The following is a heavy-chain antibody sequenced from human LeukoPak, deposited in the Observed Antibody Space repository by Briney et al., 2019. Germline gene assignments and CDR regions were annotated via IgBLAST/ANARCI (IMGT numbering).Heavy chain of an antibody. Sequence: GGSLRLSCAASGFSFSSFVMSWVRQAPGNGLEWVSTISDSGGSTYYADSVKGRFAISRDNSKNTLYLQMNSLRAEDTAVYYCAKVAEMATTSMEFAHWGQGTLVTVSS. CDR1: GFSFSSFV. CDR3: AKVAEMATTSMEFAH. D-gene: IGHD5-24*01. J-gene: IGHJ4*02. CDR2: ISDSGGST. V-gene: IGHV3-23*01.